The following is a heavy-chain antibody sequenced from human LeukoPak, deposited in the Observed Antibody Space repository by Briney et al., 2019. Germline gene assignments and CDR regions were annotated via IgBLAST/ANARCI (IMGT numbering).Heavy chain of an antibody. J-gene: IGHJ4*02. Sequence: ASVKVSCKASGYTFTSYAINWVRQATGQGLEWMGWMNHNSGNTGYAQKFQGRVTMTRNTSISTAYMELSSLRSEDTAVYYCASLIAVAGTRDYWGQGTLVTVSS. CDR2: MNHNSGNT. D-gene: IGHD6-19*01. CDR3: ASLIAVAGTRDY. V-gene: IGHV1-8*01. CDR1: GYTFTSYA.